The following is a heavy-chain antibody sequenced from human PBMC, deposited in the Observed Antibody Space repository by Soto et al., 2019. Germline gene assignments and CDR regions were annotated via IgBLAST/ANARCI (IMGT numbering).Heavy chain of an antibody. CDR2: ISWNSGSI. J-gene: IGHJ4*02. V-gene: IGHV3-9*01. Sequence: EVQLVESGGGLVQPVRSLRLSCVASGFTFDSYAMHWVRQAPGKGLEWVSGISWNSGSIGYEDSVKGRFTISRDNAQNSLYLEMNSLRVDDTAFYYCVKDIHEQWLVSHFEYWGQGALVTVSS. D-gene: IGHD6-19*01. CDR3: VKDIHEQWLVSHFEY. CDR1: GFTFDSYA.